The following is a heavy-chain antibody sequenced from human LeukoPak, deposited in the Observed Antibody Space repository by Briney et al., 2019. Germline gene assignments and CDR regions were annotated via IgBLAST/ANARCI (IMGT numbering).Heavy chain of an antibody. Sequence: GGSLRLSCAASGFTFSSYGMHWVRQAPGKGLEWVAFIRYDGSNKYYADSVKGRFTISRDNSKNTLYLQMNSLRAEDTAVYYCAKDLRNGIAAAGKSDYWGQGTLVIVSS. D-gene: IGHD6-13*01. V-gene: IGHV3-30*02. CDR2: IRYDGSNK. CDR3: AKDLRNGIAAAGKSDY. CDR1: GFTFSSYG. J-gene: IGHJ4*02.